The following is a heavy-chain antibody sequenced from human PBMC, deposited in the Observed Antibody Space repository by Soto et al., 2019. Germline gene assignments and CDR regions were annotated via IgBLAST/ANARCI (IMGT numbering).Heavy chain of an antibody. CDR3: ARDFPMYNWNDVQWKYYFDY. D-gene: IGHD1-1*01. CDR1: GDSVSSNSAA. J-gene: IGHJ4*02. CDR2: TYYRSKWYN. Sequence: PSQTLSLTCAISGDSVSSNSAAWNWIRQSPSRGLEWLGRTYYRSKWYNDYAVSEKSRITINPDTSKNRFSLQLNSVTPEDTAVYYCARDFPMYNWNDVQWKYYFDYWGQGTLVTVSS. V-gene: IGHV6-1*01.